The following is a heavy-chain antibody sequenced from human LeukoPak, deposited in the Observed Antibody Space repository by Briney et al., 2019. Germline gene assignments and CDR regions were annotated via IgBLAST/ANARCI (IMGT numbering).Heavy chain of an antibody. J-gene: IGHJ6*02. V-gene: IGHV1-24*01. CDR1: GYTLTELS. Sequence: EASVKVSCKVSGYTLTELSMHWVRQAPGKGLEWMGGFDPEDGETIYAQKFQGRVTMTEDTSTDTAYMELSSLRSEDTAVYYCARDTGSYDFWSGYQPYYYYGMDVWGQGTTVTVSS. D-gene: IGHD3-3*01. CDR2: FDPEDGET. CDR3: ARDTGSYDFWSGYQPYYYYGMDV.